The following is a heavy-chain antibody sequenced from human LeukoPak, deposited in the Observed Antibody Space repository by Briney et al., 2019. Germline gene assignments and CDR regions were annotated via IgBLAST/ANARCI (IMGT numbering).Heavy chain of an antibody. Sequence: GGSLRLSCVASGFAFPTYAMMWVRQVPGKGLEWVSSIRVSDGARFYADSVKGRFTMSRDNPKNTLFLQMNSLRPEDTAVYYCAKEPRWEQLHSFDIWGQGTTVAVSS. CDR1: GFAFPTYA. CDR3: AKEPRWEQLHSFDI. J-gene: IGHJ3*02. CDR2: IRVSDGAR. D-gene: IGHD1/OR15-1a*01. V-gene: IGHV3-23*01.